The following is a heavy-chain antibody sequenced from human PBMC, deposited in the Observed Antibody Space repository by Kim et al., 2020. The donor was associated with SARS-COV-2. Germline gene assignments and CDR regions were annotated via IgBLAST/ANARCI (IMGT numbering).Heavy chain of an antibody. Sequence: ASVKVSCKASGYTFTSYGISWVRQAPGQGLEWMGWISAYNGNTNYAQKLQGRVTMTTDTSTSTAYMELRSLRSDDTAVYYCARTGYFDWLLWPNGEGGQIDYWGQGTLVTVSS. D-gene: IGHD3-9*01. CDR2: ISAYNGNT. CDR1: GYTFTSYG. CDR3: ARTGYFDWLLWPNGEGGQIDY. J-gene: IGHJ4*02. V-gene: IGHV1-18*04.